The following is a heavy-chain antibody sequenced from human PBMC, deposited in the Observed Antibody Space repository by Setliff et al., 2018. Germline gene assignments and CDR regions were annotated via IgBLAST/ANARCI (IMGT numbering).Heavy chain of an antibody. CDR3: VREGVDSRSSTDYRYYMDV. CDR1: GGTFSDYG. D-gene: IGHD3-22*01. J-gene: IGHJ6*03. Sequence: SVKVSCKASGGTFSDYGISWVRQAPGQGLEWMGGTIPIFGTTDYAQKFQGRVTIITDESTSTAFMQLSSLRSEETAVYYCVREGVDSRSSTDYRYYMDVWGKGTTVTVSS. CDR2: TIPIFGTT. V-gene: IGHV1-69*05.